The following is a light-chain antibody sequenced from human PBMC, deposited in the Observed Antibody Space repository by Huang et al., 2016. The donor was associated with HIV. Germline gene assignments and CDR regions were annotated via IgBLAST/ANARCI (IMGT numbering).Light chain of an antibody. CDR3: QQYNNGPPYT. CDR1: QSVSTI. CDR2: GAS. J-gene: IGKJ2*01. V-gene: IGKV3-15*01. Sequence: EIVMTQSPVTLSVSPGERATLSCRASQSVSTILAWYQQKPGQPPRRLIYGASFRATGVPARFSGRGSGTEFTLTISNVQSEDFAVYHCQQYNNGPPYTFGQGTKLEIK.